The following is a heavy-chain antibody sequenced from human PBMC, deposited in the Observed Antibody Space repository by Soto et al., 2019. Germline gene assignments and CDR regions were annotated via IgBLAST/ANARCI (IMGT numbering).Heavy chain of an antibody. CDR1: GGSISSSSYY. CDR3: ARSSYYDFWSGYKSNWFDP. V-gene: IGHV4-39*01. CDR2: IYYSGST. J-gene: IGHJ5*02. D-gene: IGHD3-3*01. Sequence: KPSETLSLTCTVSGGSISSSSYYWGWIRQPPGKGLEWIGSIYYSGSTYYNPSLKSRVTISVDTSKNQFSLKLSSVTAADTAVYYCARSSYYDFWSGYKSNWFDPWGQGTLVTVSS.